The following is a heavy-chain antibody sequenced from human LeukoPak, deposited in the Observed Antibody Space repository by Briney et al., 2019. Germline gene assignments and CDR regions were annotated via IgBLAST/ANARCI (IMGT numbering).Heavy chain of an antibody. CDR3: ARRRGRVFGAFDI. CDR2: IYPGDSDT. D-gene: IGHD2-15*01. V-gene: IGHV5-51*01. CDR1: GYSFTSYW. J-gene: IGHJ3*02. Sequence: GESLKISCKGSGYSFTSYWIGWVRQMPGKGLEWIGIIYPGDSDTRYSPSFQGQVTISADRPISTAYLQWSSLKASDTAMYYCARRRGRVFGAFDIWGQGTMVTVSS.